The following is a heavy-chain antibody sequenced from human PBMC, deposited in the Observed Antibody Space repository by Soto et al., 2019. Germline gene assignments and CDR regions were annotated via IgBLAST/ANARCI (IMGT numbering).Heavy chain of an antibody. J-gene: IGHJ5*02. CDR3: ARSVFP. Sequence: QVQLQESGPGLVKPSQTLSLTCTVSGGSISSGGYYWSWSRQHPGKGLEWIGFIYYSGSTYYTPSLKSRATTSVDMSKNLFSLMLSSVNAADTAVYYCARSVFPWGQGTLVTVSS. V-gene: IGHV4-31*03. CDR2: IYYSGST. CDR1: GGSISSGGYY.